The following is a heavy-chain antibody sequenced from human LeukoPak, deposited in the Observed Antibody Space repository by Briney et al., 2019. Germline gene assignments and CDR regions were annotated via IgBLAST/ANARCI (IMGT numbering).Heavy chain of an antibody. Sequence: GGSLRLSCAASGFTFSSYSMNWVRQAPGKGLEGVSYISSSSSTISYADSVKGRFTISRDNAKNSLYLQMNSLRAEDTAVYYCASPRIPTGFDPWGQGTLVTVSS. D-gene: IGHD4-11*01. V-gene: IGHV3-48*01. CDR2: ISSSSSTI. CDR3: ASPRIPTGFDP. CDR1: GFTFSSYS. J-gene: IGHJ5*02.